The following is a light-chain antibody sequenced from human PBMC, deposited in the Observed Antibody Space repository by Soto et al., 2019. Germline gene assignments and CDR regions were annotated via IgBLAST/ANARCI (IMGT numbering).Light chain of an antibody. V-gene: IGKV1-9*01. J-gene: IGKJ3*01. CDR3: QQLNSYRRA. Sequence: DIQLTQSPSFLSASVGDRVTITCRASQGISSYLAWYQQKPGKAPKLLIYAASTLQSGVPSRFSGSGSGTEFTLTISSLQPEDFATYYCQQLNSYRRAFGPGTEVDIK. CDR2: AAS. CDR1: QGISSY.